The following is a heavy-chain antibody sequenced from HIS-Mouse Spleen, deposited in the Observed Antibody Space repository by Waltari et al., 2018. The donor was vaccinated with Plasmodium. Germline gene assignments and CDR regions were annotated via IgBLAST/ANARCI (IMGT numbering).Heavy chain of an antibody. V-gene: IGHV4-31*03. CDR3: ASSCTGIVGAYFDY. CDR2: IYYSGST. D-gene: IGHD1-26*01. J-gene: IGHJ4*02. CDR1: GGSISRGGYY. Sequence: QVQLQESGPGLVKPSQTLSLTCPVSGGSISRGGYYWSWIPPHPGKGLEWIGYIYYSGSTYYNPSLKSRVTISVDTSKNQFSLKLSSVTAADTAVYYCASSCTGIVGAYFDYWGQGTLVTVSS.